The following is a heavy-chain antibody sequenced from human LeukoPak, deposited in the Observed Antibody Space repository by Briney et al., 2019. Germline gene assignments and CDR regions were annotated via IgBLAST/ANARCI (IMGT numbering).Heavy chain of an antibody. CDR3: ARDTIFHYGMDV. J-gene: IGHJ6*02. Sequence: PGGSLRLSCAAFGFTFSSYAMRWGRQAPGKGPEGVAVISYDGSNKYYADSVQGRFTISRDNSKNTLYLQMNSLRAEDTAVYSCARDTIFHYGMDVWGQGPTVTVSS. CDR1: GFTFSSYA. V-gene: IGHV3-30-3*01. CDR2: ISYDGSNK. D-gene: IGHD3-9*01.